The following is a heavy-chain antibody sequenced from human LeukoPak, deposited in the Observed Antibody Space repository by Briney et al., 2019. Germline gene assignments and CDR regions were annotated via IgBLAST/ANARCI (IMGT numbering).Heavy chain of an antibody. D-gene: IGHD3-10*01. CDR1: GGSISSGSYY. V-gene: IGHV4-61*02. CDR2: IYTSGST. CDR3: ARERNPWVHLGSEFDY. J-gene: IGHJ4*02. Sequence: PSETLSLTCTVSGGSISSGSYYWSWIRQPAGKGLEWIGRIYTSGSTNYNPSLKSRVTISVDTSKNQFSLNLSSVTAADTAVYYCARERNPWVHLGSEFDYWGQGTLVTVSS.